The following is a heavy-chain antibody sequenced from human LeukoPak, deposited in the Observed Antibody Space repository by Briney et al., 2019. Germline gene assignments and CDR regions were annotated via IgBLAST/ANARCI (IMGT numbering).Heavy chain of an antibody. Sequence: GRSLRLSCAAAGFSFRSYAMHWVRQAPGKGLEWVAVVTSDGSNKYYADSVKGRFTISRDNSKNTVYLQMNSLRAEDTAVYYCGRDLLHQLLYWLDYWGQGTLVTVSS. V-gene: IGHV3-30*04. D-gene: IGHD2-2*02. CDR1: GFSFRSYA. CDR2: VTSDGSNK. J-gene: IGHJ4*02. CDR3: GRDLLHQLLYWLDY.